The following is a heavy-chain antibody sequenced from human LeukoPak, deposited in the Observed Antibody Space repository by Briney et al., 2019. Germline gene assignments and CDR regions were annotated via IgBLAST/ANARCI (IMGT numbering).Heavy chain of an antibody. CDR2: ISAYNGNT. Sequence: ASVKVSCKASGYTFTSYDINWVRQATGQGLEWMGWISAYNGNTNYAQKLQGRVTMTTDTSTSTAYMELRSLRSDDTAVYYCARDPGYGSGSYLMTRFDPWGQGTLVTVSS. D-gene: IGHD3-10*01. J-gene: IGHJ5*02. V-gene: IGHV1-18*01. CDR3: ARDPGYGSGSYLMTRFDP. CDR1: GYTFTSYD.